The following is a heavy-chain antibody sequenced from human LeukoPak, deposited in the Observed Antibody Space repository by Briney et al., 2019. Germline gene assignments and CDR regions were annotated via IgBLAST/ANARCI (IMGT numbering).Heavy chain of an antibody. J-gene: IGHJ4*02. CDR1: GGSISSSNW. CDR2: IYHSGST. Sequence: SGTLSLTCAVSGGSISSSNWWSWVRQPPGKGLEWIGEIYHSGSTNYNPSLKSRVTISVDKSKNQFSLKLSSVTAADTAVYYCARVVEVTWQQLVLDYWGQGTLVTVSS. CDR3: ARVVEVTWQQLVLDY. V-gene: IGHV4-4*02. D-gene: IGHD6-13*01.